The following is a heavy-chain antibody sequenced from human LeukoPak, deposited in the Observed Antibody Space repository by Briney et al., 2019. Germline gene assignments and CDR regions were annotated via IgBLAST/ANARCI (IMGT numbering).Heavy chain of an antibody. CDR2: INHSGST. Sequence: GSLRLSCAASGFTFSSYAMSWVRQPPGKGLEWIGEINHSGSTNYNPSLKSRVTISVDTSKNQFSLKLSSVTAADTAVYYCARAQSDHYDFWSGYYTNTYYFDYWGQGTLVTVSS. J-gene: IGHJ4*02. CDR3: ARAQSDHYDFWSGYYTNTYYFDY. V-gene: IGHV4-34*01. CDR1: GFTFSSYA. D-gene: IGHD3-3*01.